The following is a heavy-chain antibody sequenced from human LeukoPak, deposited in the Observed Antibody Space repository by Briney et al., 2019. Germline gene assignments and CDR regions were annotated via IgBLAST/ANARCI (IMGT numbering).Heavy chain of an antibody. CDR2: IKQDGSEK. V-gene: IGHV3-7*01. CDR1: GFTFSSYW. J-gene: IGHJ4*02. CDR3: ARVSYCSGGSCYDFDY. D-gene: IGHD2-15*01. Sequence: GGSLRLSCAASGFTFSSYWMSWVRQAPGKGLGWVANIKQDGSEKYYVGSVKGRFTISRDNAKNSLYLQMNSLRAEDTAVYYCARVSYCSGGSCYDFDYWGQGTLVTVSS.